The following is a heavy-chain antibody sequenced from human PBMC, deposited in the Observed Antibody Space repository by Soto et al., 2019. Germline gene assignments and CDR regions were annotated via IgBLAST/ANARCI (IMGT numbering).Heavy chain of an antibody. CDR3: ARGQANYYDSSGYYYPFDY. D-gene: IGHD3-22*01. Sequence: GGSLRLSCAASGFTFSSYGMHWVRQAPGKGLEWVAVIWYDGSNKYYADSVKGRFTISRDNSKNTLYLQMNSLRAEDTAVYYCARGQANYYDSSGYYYPFDYWGQGTLVTVSS. CDR1: GFTFSSYG. V-gene: IGHV3-33*01. J-gene: IGHJ4*02. CDR2: IWYDGSNK.